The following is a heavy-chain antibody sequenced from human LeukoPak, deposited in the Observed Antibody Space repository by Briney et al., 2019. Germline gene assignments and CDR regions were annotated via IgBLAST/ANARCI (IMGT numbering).Heavy chain of an antibody. CDR1: GGSFSGYY. J-gene: IGHJ4*02. Sequence: SATLSLTCAVYGGSFSGYYWSWIRQPPGKGQEWFGEVNHSGSTNYNPSLKSRVTISVDTSKNQFSLKLSAVTAADTAVYYCARGAGRDCSSTSCYSYDYWGQGTLVTVSS. D-gene: IGHD2-2*02. CDR3: ARGAGRDCSSTSCYSYDY. CDR2: VNHSGST. V-gene: IGHV4-34*01.